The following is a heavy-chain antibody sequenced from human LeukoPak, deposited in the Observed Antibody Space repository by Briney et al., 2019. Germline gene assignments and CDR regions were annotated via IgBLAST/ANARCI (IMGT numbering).Heavy chain of an antibody. V-gene: IGHV1-24*01. J-gene: IGHJ4*02. CDR3: ATSPLYYDSSGHDY. CDR2: FDPEDGET. D-gene: IGHD3-22*01. Sequence: GASVKVSCKVSGYTLTELSMHWVRQAPGKGLGWMGGFDPEDGETIYAQKFQGRVTMTEDTSTDTAYMELSSLRSEDTAVYYCATSPLYYDSSGHDYWGQGTLVTVSS. CDR1: GYTLTELS.